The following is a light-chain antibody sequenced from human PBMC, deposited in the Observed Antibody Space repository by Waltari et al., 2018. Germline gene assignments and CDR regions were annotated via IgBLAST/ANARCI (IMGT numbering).Light chain of an antibody. J-gene: IGKJ1*01. V-gene: IGKV4-1*01. Sequence: DIVMTQSPDSLAVSLGERATINCKSSQSILYSYNNKSYLNWYPQKPGQPPKLRIYWASTRESGVPDRFSGSGSGTDFTLTISSLQAEDVALYFCQQYYAAPRTFGQGTKVEIK. CDR1: QSILYSYNNKSY. CDR2: WAS. CDR3: QQYYAAPRT.